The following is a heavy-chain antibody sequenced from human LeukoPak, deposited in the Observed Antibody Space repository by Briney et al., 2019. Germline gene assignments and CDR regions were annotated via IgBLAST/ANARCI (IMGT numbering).Heavy chain of an antibody. CDR3: ARGSKDV. Sequence: ASVKVSCKASGYTFTDHYIHWVRQAPGQGLEWMGWISPNSGGTNYAHKIQGRVTMTRDTSISTAYMELSRLRSDDTAVYYCARGSKDVWGQGTTVTVSS. CDR1: GYTFTDHY. V-gene: IGHV1-2*07. J-gene: IGHJ6*02. CDR2: ISPNSGGT.